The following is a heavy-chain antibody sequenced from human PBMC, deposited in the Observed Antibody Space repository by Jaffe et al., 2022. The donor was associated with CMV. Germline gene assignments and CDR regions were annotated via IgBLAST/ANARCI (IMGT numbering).Heavy chain of an antibody. V-gene: IGHV1-8*01. CDR1: GYTFTSLD. CDR2: MNPNSGYT. J-gene: IGHJ5*02. CDR3: ARTNGDFDH. Sequence: QVQLVQSGAEVKKPGASVKVSCKTSGYTFTSLDINWVRQATGQGLEWVGWMNPNSGYTGSAQKFQGRVTMTRNTSISTAYMELRSLRSDDTAIYYCARTNGDFDHWGQGTLVTVSS. D-gene: IGHD4-17*01.